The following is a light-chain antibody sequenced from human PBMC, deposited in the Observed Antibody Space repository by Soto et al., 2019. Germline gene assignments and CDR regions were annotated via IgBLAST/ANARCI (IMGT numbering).Light chain of an antibody. V-gene: IGKV3-20*01. CDR2: AAS. CDR3: QLYGTSPKP. J-gene: IGKJ1*01. CDR1: QTVSSNY. Sequence: EIVLAQSPGTLSLSPGERATLSCRASQTVSSNYLAWYQQKPGQAPRLLIYAASTRATGIPDRFSGSGPGTDFTLSISRLEPEDFAVYYCQLYGTSPKPFGQGTKVDIK.